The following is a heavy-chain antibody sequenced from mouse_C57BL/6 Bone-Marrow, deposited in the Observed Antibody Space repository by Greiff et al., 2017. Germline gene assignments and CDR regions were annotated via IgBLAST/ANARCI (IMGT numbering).Heavy chain of an antibody. D-gene: IGHD1-1*01. CDR1: GFTFTSYW. Sequence: QVQLQQPGAELVKPGASVKLSCKASGFTFTSYWMQWVNQRPGQGLEWIGEIDPSDSYTNYNQKFKGKATLTVDTTSRTAYMQLSSLTSEDSAVYYCASSSLYYYAMDYWGQGTSVTGSS. CDR2: IDPSDSYT. CDR3: ASSSLYYYAMDY. V-gene: IGHV1-50*01. J-gene: IGHJ4*01.